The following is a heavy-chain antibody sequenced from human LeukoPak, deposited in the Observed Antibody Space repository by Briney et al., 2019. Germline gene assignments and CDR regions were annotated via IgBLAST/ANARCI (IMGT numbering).Heavy chain of an antibody. CDR3: ARTWDY. J-gene: IGHJ4*02. CDR1: GGSISSNY. V-gene: IGHV4-59*01. Sequence: PSETLSLTCTVSGGSISSNYWSWIRQPPGKGLEWIGYIYYSGSTNYNPSLKSRVTISVDTSKNQFSLKLSSVTAADPAVYYCARTWDYWGKGTLVTVSS. CDR2: IYYSGST.